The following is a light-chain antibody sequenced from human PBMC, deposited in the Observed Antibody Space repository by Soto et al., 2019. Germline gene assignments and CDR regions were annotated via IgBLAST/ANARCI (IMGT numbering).Light chain of an antibody. CDR3: QQRSNWPPTWT. CDR1: QSVSSY. V-gene: IGKV3-11*01. Sequence: EIVLTQSPATLSLSPGERATLSCRASQSVSSYLAWYQQKPGQAPRLLIYDASNWATGIPARFSGSGSGTDFTLTISSLEPEDFAVYYCQQRSNWPPTWTFGHGTKVDIK. CDR2: DAS. J-gene: IGKJ1*01.